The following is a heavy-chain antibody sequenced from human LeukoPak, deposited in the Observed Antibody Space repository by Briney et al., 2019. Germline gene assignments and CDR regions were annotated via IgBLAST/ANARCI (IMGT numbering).Heavy chain of an antibody. V-gene: IGHV3-11*01. D-gene: IGHD1-1*01. J-gene: IGHJ4*02. Sequence: GGSLRLSCAASGFTFSDYYMSWIRQAPGKGLEWVSYISSSGSTIYYADSVKGRFTISRDNAKNSLYLQMNSLRAEDTAVYYCARSPPDDSIPYYFEYWGQGTLVTVSS. CDR3: ARSPPDDSIPYYFEY. CDR2: ISSSGSTI. CDR1: GFTFSDYY.